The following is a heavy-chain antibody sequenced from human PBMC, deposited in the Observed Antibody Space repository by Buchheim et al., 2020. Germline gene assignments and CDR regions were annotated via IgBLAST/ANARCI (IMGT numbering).Heavy chain of an antibody. J-gene: IGHJ6*02. CDR1: GYTFSNYA. CDR3: ARRPLARDYYGMDV. CDR2: INVGDGNT. Sequence: QVQLVQSGAEVKKPGASVMVSCKASGYTFSNYAMHWVRQAPGQRLEWIGWINVGDGNTKYSQRFQGRVTITRETSATTAYLELSRLKSEDTAVYYCARRPLARDYYGMDVWGQGTT. V-gene: IGHV1-3*01.